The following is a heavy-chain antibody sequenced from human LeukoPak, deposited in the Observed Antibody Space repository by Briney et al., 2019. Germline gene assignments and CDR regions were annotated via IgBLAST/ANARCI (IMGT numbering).Heavy chain of an antibody. J-gene: IGHJ4*02. D-gene: IGHD3-16*01. CDR2: ISSTSSYI. V-gene: IGHV3-21*01. CDR1: GFTFSSYS. Sequence: GGSLRPSCAASGFTFSSYSMNWVRQAPGKGLEWVSSISSTSSYIYYADSVKGRFTISRDNSKNTLHLQMNSLRAEDTAVYYCARDSLGGDYWGQGTLVTVSS. CDR3: ARDSLGGDY.